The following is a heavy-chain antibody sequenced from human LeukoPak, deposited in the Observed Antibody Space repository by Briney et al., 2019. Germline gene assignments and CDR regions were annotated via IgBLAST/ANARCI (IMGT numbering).Heavy chain of an antibody. CDR3: VRGYCSGTNCYTLDY. CDR2: INPNSGDT. CDR1: GYTYTGYY. V-gene: IGHV1-2*02. D-gene: IGHD2-2*02. J-gene: IGHJ4*02. Sequence: GASVTVSCKASGYTYTGYYVHWVRRAPGQGVEWMGGINPNSGDTNYAQNFQGRVTMNRDTSINTAYMELSRLRSDDTAIYYCVRGYCSGTNCYTLDYWGQGTLVTVSS.